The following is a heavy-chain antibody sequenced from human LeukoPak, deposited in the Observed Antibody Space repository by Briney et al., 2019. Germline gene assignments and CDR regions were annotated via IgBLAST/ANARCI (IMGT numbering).Heavy chain of an antibody. CDR3: ARDHDWDYMDV. CDR2: ITSGSSYI. CDR1: GFSFNVYW. Sequence: GGSLRLSCAASGFSFNVYWMNWVRQAPGKGLEWVSSITSGSSYIYYADPVKGRFTISRDNDKNSLYLQMNSLRAEDTAVYYCARDHDWDYMDVWGKGTTVTVSS. J-gene: IGHJ6*03. D-gene: IGHD3-9*01. V-gene: IGHV3-21*01.